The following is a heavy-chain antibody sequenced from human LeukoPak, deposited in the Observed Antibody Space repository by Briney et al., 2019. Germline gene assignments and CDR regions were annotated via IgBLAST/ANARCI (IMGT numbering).Heavy chain of an antibody. Sequence: SETLSLTCTVSGGSISSSSYYWGWIRQPPGKGLEWIGSIYYSGSTYYNPSLKSRVTISVDTSKNQFSLKLSSVTAADTAVYYCARDSGYSSSSSRDGGIDYWGQGTLVTVSS. V-gene: IGHV4-39*07. D-gene: IGHD6-6*01. CDR2: IYYSGST. CDR3: ARDSGYSSSSSRDGGIDY. CDR1: GGSISSSSYY. J-gene: IGHJ4*02.